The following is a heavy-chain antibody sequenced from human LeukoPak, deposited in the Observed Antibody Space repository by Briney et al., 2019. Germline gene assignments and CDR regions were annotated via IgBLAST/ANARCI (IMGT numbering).Heavy chain of an antibody. J-gene: IGHJ4*02. D-gene: IGHD3-10*01. CDR3: ATDIGDSFGDSKDY. V-gene: IGHV3-11*01. Sequence: PGGSLRLSCAASGFTFSDYYMSWIRQAPGKGLEWVSGISSTGGSTFYADSVKGRFTISRDNTNKTLFLQMGSLRAEDTALYYCATDIGDSFGDSKDYWGQGTLVTVSS. CDR1: GFTFSDYY. CDR2: ISSTGGST.